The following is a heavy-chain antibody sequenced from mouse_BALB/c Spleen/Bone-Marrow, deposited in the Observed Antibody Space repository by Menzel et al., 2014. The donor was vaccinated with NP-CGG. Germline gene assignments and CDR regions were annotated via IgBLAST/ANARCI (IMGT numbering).Heavy chain of an antibody. CDR2: ISYSGST. D-gene: IGHD2-4*01. CDR3: ARRYYDYDFYAVDY. Sequence: EVKLMESGPGLVKPSQSLSLTCTVTGYSITSDYAWNWIRQFPGNKLEWMGYISYSGSTSYNPSLKSRISITRDTSKNQFFLQLNSVPTEDTATYYCARRYYDYDFYAVDYWGQGTSVTVSS. CDR1: GYSITSDYA. V-gene: IGHV3-2*02. J-gene: IGHJ4*01.